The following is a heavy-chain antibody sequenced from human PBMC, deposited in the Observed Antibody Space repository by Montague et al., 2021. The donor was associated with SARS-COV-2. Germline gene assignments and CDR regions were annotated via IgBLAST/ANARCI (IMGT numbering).Heavy chain of an antibody. D-gene: IGHD3-22*01. CDR3: ARPSDPSNFDSTGYYGAFDV. J-gene: IGHJ3*01. Sequence: SETLSLTCTVSGATISSDYWSWIRQSPGKGLEWIGYMSYSGSATYNPSPSRRVAISRDTSTDQFSLTLIPATAADTAIYYCARPSDPSNFDSTGYYGAFDVWGQGTTVIVSS. CDR2: MSYSGSA. V-gene: IGHV4-59*01. CDR1: GATISSDY.